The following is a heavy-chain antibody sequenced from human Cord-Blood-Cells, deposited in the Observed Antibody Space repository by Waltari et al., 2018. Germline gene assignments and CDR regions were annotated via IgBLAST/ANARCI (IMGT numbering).Heavy chain of an antibody. D-gene: IGHD3-22*01. CDR1: GGSISSSSYY. CDR2: IYYSGGT. Sequence: QLQLQESGPGLVKPSETLSLTCTVSGGSISSSSYYWGWIRQPPGKGLEWIGSIYYSGGTYYNPSLNRRATISVDTSKTQFSLKRSCVTAADTAVYYCASTAPYYYDSSGYYYFDYWGQGTLVTVSS. V-gene: IGHV4-39*01. J-gene: IGHJ4*02. CDR3: ASTAPYYYDSSGYYYFDY.